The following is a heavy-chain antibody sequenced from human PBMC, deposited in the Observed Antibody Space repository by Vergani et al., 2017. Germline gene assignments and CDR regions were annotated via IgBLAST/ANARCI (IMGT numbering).Heavy chain of an antibody. Sequence: QVQLQESGPGLVKPSQTLSLTCTVSGESIRSGSHYLSWIRQPAGKGPEWIGHIHTGGSTDLNPSFKSRVSISVDTSKSQFSLKLNSVTVADTAVYYCARSRPYCTSGSCPAIWGQGTLVTVSS. CDR3: ARSRPYCTSGSCPAI. D-gene: IGHD2-15*01. J-gene: IGHJ4*02. CDR2: IHTGGST. CDR1: GESIRSGSHY. V-gene: IGHV4-61*02.